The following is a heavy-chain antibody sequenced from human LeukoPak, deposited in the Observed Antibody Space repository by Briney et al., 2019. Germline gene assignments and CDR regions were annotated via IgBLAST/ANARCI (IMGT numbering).Heavy chain of an antibody. V-gene: IGHV4-34*01. CDR3: ARGGYSYGHNWFDP. CDR2: INHSGST. CDR1: GGSFSGYY. J-gene: IGHJ5*02. Sequence: SETLSLTCAVYGGSFSGYYWSWIRQPPGKGLEWIGEINHSGSTNYNPSLKSRVTISVDTSKNQFSLKLSSVTAADTAVYYCARGGYSYGHNWFDPWGQGTRVAVSP. D-gene: IGHD5-18*01.